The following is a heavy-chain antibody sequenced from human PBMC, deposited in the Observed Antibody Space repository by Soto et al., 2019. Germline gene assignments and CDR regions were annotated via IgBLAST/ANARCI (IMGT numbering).Heavy chain of an antibody. D-gene: IGHD6-13*01. CDR2: ISYDGSNK. CDR1: GFTFSSYA. Sequence: ESGGGVVQPGRSLRLSCAASGFTFSSYAMHWVRQAPGKGLEWVAVISYDGSNKYYADSVKGRFTISRDNSKNTLYLQMNSLRAEDTAVYYCAREVSGQLVPHLGYYGMDVWGQGTTVTVSS. CDR3: AREVSGQLVPHLGYYGMDV. V-gene: IGHV3-30-3*01. J-gene: IGHJ6*02.